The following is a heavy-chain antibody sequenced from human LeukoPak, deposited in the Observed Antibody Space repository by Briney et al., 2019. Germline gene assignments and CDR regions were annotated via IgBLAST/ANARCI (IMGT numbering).Heavy chain of an antibody. D-gene: IGHD3-10*01. V-gene: IGHV4-59*01. Sequence: SETLSLTCTVSGGSISGYSWTWIRPPPGQGLEWIGYFHNSRTTSHNPSLTGRVTISVDTAMDQISLKLNSVAAADTAVYYCARGHLGLSPWGHGTLVTVSS. CDR2: FHNSRTT. J-gene: IGHJ5*02. CDR1: GGSISGYS. CDR3: ARGHLGLSP.